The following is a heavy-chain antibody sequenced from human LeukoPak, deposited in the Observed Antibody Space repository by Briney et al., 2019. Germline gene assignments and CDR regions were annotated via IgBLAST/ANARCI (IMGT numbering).Heavy chain of an antibody. V-gene: IGHV5-51*01. CDR2: IYPGNSDI. Sequence: PAESQKLSCKGSGYSFTSHWIGWVRPLSGRGLELMAIIYPGNSDIRYGPSFQGQVTISADKSINTAYLQWSSLRASDSAMYYCARYSIVDLISAGWVDSWGQGTLVTVSS. CDR1: GYSFTSHW. D-gene: IGHD1-26*01. J-gene: IGHJ4*02. CDR3: ARYSIVDLISAGWVDS.